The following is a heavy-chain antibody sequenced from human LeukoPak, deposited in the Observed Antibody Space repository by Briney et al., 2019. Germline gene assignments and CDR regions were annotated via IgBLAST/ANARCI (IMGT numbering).Heavy chain of an antibody. V-gene: IGHV4-4*02. D-gene: IGHD6-13*01. Sequence: SETLSLTCVVSGGSISSYNWWSWVRQPPGKGLEWIGEIYHSGSTNYNLSLKSRVTISLDKSKNQFSLKLSSVTAADTAVYYCATTAAAGTRLAWFDPWGQGTLVTVSS. CDR2: IYHSGST. J-gene: IGHJ5*02. CDR3: ATTAAAGTRLAWFDP. CDR1: GGSISSYNW.